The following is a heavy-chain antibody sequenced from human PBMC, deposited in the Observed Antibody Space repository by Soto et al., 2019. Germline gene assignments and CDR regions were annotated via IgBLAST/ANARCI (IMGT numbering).Heavy chain of an antibody. Sequence: GGSLRLSCAASGFTFSSYWMSWVRQAPGKGLEWVANIKQDGSEKYYVDSVKGRFTISRDNAKNSLYLQMNSLRAEDTAVYYCARIKNVLRFLEWLPFIDVWGQGTTVTVSS. CDR1: GFTFSSYW. J-gene: IGHJ6*02. V-gene: IGHV3-7*05. CDR3: ARIKNVLRFLEWLPFIDV. D-gene: IGHD3-3*01. CDR2: IKQDGSEK.